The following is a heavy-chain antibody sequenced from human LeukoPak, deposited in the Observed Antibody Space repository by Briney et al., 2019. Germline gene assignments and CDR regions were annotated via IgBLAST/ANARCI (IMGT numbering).Heavy chain of an antibody. V-gene: IGHV4-39*01. CDR1: GGSISSSSYY. CDR3: ARRRTAPLYYFDS. J-gene: IGHJ4*02. Sequence: PSETLSLTCTVSGGSISSSSYYWGWVRQPPGKGLEWIGIIYYSGTTYYNPSLKRRVTISIDKPGNQFSRKRSSVTAADTAVYYCARRRTAPLYYFDSGGEGTLVTVSS. CDR2: IYYSGTT. D-gene: IGHD4-17*01.